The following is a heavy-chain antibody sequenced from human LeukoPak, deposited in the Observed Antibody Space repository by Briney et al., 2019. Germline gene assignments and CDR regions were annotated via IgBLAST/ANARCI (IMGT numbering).Heavy chain of an antibody. CDR1: GGSISSGDYY. J-gene: IGHJ4*02. Sequence: PSQTLSLTCTVSGGSISSGDYYWSWIRQHPGKGLEWIGYIYYSGDTYYNPSLKSRVTISVDTSKNQFSLKLSSVTAAYTAVYYCARAPRDTNSWYYFDYWGQGTLVSVSS. V-gene: IGHV4-31*02. CDR3: ARAPRDTNSWYYFDY. D-gene: IGHD5-18*01. CDR2: IYYSGDT.